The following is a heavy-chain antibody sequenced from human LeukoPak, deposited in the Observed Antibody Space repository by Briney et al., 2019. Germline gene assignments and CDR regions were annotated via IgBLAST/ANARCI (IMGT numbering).Heavy chain of an antibody. D-gene: IGHD6-6*01. CDR1: GGSFSSYA. Sequence: SVKVSCKASGGSFSSYAITWVRRAPGQGLEWMGRIIPIFGTANYAQKFQGRVTITADIVSSTAYMEVNSLTSDDTAVYFCAKQGAASQDYYMDVWGNGTTVTVSS. V-gene: IGHV1-69*06. J-gene: IGHJ6*03. CDR3: AKQGAASQDYYMDV. CDR2: IIPIFGTA.